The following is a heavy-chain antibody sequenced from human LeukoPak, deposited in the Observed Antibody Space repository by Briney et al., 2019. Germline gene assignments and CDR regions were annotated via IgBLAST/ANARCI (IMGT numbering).Heavy chain of an antibody. CDR3: AKGYYDSSGYGIFDY. CDR2: IRYDGSNN. D-gene: IGHD3-22*01. Sequence: PGGSLRLSCAASGFTFSSYGMHWVRQAPGKGLEWVAFIRYDGSNNYYADSVKGRFTISRDNSKNTLYLQMNSLRAEDTAVYYCAKGYYDSSGYGIFDYWGQGTLVTVSS. CDR1: GFTFSSYG. J-gene: IGHJ4*02. V-gene: IGHV3-30*02.